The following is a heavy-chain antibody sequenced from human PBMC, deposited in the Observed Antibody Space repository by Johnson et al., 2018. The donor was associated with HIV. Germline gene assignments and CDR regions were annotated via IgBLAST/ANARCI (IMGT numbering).Heavy chain of an antibody. Sequence: VQLVESGGGVVRPGGSLRLACAATGFTFDDYGMSWVRQGPGKGLEWVSGINWNGGNTDFADAVKGRFNVSRDNAKNSLYLQMNSLRAGDTALYYCARAVCRGGRCYSHDAFDIWGQGTMVTVSS. V-gene: IGHV3-20*04. CDR2: INWNGGNT. CDR3: ARAVCRGGRCYSHDAFDI. J-gene: IGHJ3*02. D-gene: IGHD2-15*01. CDR1: GFTFDDYG.